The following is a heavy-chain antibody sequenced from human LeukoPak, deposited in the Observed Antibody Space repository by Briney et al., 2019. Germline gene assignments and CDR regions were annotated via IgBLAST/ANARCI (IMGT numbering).Heavy chain of an antibody. V-gene: IGHV3-23*01. Sequence: GGSLRLSCAASGFTFSNYAMNWVRQAPGGGLGWVSAISGSGGSTYYADSVKGRFTISRDNSKNTLYLQMNSLRAEDTAVYYCAKDLAGSGSYSFDYWGQATLVTVSS. D-gene: IGHD1-26*01. CDR2: ISGSGGST. CDR1: GFTFSNYA. J-gene: IGHJ4*02. CDR3: AKDLAGSGSYSFDY.